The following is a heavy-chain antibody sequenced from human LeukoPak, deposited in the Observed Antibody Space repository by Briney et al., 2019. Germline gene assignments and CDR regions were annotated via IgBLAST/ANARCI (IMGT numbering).Heavy chain of an antibody. CDR2: IYPGDSDT. V-gene: IGHV5-51*01. J-gene: IGHJ6*04. CDR1: GYSFTTYW. D-gene: IGHD2-2*01. CDR3: VRKGSCATTRCYYGLDV. Sequence: GESLKISCQGSGYSFTTYWIAWVRQMPGKGLEWMGIIYPGDSDTRYSPSFQGQVTISADKSISTAYLQWSSLKASDTAMYYCVRKGSCATTRCYYGLDVWGKGTTVTVSS.